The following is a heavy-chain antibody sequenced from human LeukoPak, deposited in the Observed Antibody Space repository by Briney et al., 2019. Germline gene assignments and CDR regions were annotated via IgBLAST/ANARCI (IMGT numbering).Heavy chain of an antibody. CDR1: GGSISNYY. J-gene: IGHJ6*03. CDR2: VYYSGST. Sequence: PSETLSLTCTVSGGSISNYYWSWVRQPPGKGLEWIGYVYYSGSTNYNPSLKSRVTISVDTSKNQFSLKLSSVTAADTAVYYCARGGVMVRGVTYYYYYMDVWGKGTTVTVSS. CDR3: ARGGVMVRGVTYYYYYMDV. V-gene: IGHV4-59*01. D-gene: IGHD3-10*01.